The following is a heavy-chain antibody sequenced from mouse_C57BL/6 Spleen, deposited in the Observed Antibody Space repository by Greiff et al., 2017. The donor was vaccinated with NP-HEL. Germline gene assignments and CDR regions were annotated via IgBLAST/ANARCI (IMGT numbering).Heavy chain of an antibody. D-gene: IGHD1-1*01. CDR2: ISSGGDYI. Sequence: DVMLVESGEGLVKPGGSLKLSCAASGFTFSSYAMSWVRQTPEKRLEWVAYISSGGDYIYYADTVKGRFTISRDNARNTLYLQMSSLKSEDTAMYYCTRGLYYGSVHWYFDVWGTGTTVTVSS. CDR3: TRGLYYGSVHWYFDV. CDR1: GFTFSSYA. V-gene: IGHV5-9-1*02. J-gene: IGHJ1*03.